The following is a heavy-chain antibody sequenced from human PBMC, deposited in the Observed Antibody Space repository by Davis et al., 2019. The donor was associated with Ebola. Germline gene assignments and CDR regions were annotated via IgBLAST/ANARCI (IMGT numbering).Heavy chain of an antibody. J-gene: IGHJ6*02. CDR2: ISSSSSYT. CDR3: AREETAGAYGMDV. D-gene: IGHD5-24*01. Sequence: GGSLRLSCAASGFTFSDYYMSWIRQAPGKGLEWVSYISSSSSYTNYADSVKGRFTISRDNSKNTLYLQMNSLRAEDTAVYYCAREETAGAYGMDVWGQGTTVTVSS. V-gene: IGHV3-11*06. CDR1: GFTFSDYY.